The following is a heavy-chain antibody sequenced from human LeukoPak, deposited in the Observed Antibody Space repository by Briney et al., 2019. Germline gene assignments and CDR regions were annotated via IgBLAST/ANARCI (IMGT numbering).Heavy chain of an antibody. Sequence: GGSLRLSCAASGFTFSSYSMNWVRQAPGKGLEWVSSISSSSSYIYYADSVKGRFTISRDNAKNSLYLQMNSLRVEDTAVYYCARGQWLDPYYYYGMDVWGQGTTVTVSS. J-gene: IGHJ6*02. CDR3: ARGQWLDPYYYYGMDV. CDR1: GFTFSSYS. D-gene: IGHD6-19*01. CDR2: ISSSSSYI. V-gene: IGHV3-21*01.